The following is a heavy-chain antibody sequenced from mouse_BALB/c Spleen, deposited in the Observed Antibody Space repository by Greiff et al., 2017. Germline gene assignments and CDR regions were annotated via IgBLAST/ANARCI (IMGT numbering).Heavy chain of an antibody. Sequence: VQLKQSGPGLVAPSQSLSITCTVSGFSLTDYGVSWIRQPPGKGLEWLGVIWGGGSTYYNSALKSRLSISKDNSKSQVFLKMNSLQTDDTAMYYCAKRGNGYYGYFDVWGAGTTVTVSS. CDR2: IWGGGST. V-gene: IGHV2-6-5*01. J-gene: IGHJ1*01. D-gene: IGHD2-2*01. CDR3: AKRGNGYYGYFDV. CDR1: GFSLTDYG.